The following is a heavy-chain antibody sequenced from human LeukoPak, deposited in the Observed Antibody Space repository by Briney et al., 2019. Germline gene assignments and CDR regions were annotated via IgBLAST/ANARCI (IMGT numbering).Heavy chain of an antibody. Sequence: GASVKVSCKASRGTFSSYAISWVRQAPGQGLEWMGGIIPIFGTAIYAQKLQGRVTITADDSTSTAYMELGSLRSEDTAVYYCARDRPGRHCSTTRCYTASPFDPWGQGTLVTVSS. CDR1: RGTFSSYA. CDR3: ARDRPGRHCSTTRCYTASPFDP. V-gene: IGHV1-69*13. D-gene: IGHD2-2*02. CDR2: IIPIFGTA. J-gene: IGHJ5*02.